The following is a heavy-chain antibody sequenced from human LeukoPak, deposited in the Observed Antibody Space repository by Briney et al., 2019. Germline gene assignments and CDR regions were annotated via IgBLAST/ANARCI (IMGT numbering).Heavy chain of an antibody. Sequence: SETLSLTCTVSGGSISSYYWSWIRQPAGKGLEWIGRIYTSGSTNYNPSLKSRVTMSVDTSKNQFSLKLSSVTAADTAVYYCARTNYDILTGYLYYYYYYMDVWGKGTTVTVSS. D-gene: IGHD3-9*01. CDR1: GGSISSYY. CDR3: ARTNYDILTGYLYYYYYYMDV. V-gene: IGHV4-4*07. J-gene: IGHJ6*03. CDR2: IYTSGST.